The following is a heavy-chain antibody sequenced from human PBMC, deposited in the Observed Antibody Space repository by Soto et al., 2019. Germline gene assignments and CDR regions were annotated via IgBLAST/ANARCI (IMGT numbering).Heavy chain of an antibody. Sequence: ASVKVSCKASGYTFTTYDINWVRQAPGQGLEWMGWINPGNGNTKYSQKFQGRVTITRDTSASTAYMELSSLRSEDTAVYYCARVDYYGSGSYYKNYGMDVWGQGTTVTVSS. CDR2: INPGNGNT. V-gene: IGHV1-3*01. D-gene: IGHD3-10*01. CDR1: GYTFTTYD. J-gene: IGHJ6*02. CDR3: ARVDYYGSGSYYKNYGMDV.